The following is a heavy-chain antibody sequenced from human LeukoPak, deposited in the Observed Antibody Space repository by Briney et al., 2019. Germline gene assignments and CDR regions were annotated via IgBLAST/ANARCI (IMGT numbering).Heavy chain of an antibody. J-gene: IGHJ4*02. CDR2: ISAYNGNT. CDR1: GYTFTSYG. Sequence: GASVKVSCKASGYTFTSYGISWVRQAPGQGLEWMGWISAYNGNTNYAQKLQGRVTMTTDTSTSTAYMELRSLRSDDTAVYYCARAAGPYSSGYYFGGDYWGQGTLVTVSS. V-gene: IGHV1-18*01. CDR3: ARAAGPYSSGYYFGGDY. D-gene: IGHD3-22*01.